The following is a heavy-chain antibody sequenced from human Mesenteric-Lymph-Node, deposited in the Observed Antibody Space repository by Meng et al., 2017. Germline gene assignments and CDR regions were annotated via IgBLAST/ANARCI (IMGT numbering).Heavy chain of an antibody. CDR1: GGSITSTSSY. D-gene: IGHD3-3*02. CDR2: IYYRGST. CDR3: VISSHN. Sequence: QLQLQESGPGLVKPSGTPSLTCTISGGSITSTSSYWGWVRQPPGKGLEWIGSIYYRGSTNYNPSLKSRISMSVDMSKNQFSLKVNSVTAADTAIYYCVISSHNWGQGTLVTVSS. V-gene: IGHV4-39*05. J-gene: IGHJ4*02.